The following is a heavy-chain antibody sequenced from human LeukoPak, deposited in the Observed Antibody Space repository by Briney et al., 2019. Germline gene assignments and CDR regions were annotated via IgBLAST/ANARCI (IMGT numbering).Heavy chain of an antibody. J-gene: IGHJ5*02. CDR2: INPNSGGT. D-gene: IGHD3-3*01. V-gene: IGHV1-2*02. CDR1: VYTFTGDY. CDR3: ARDNGRAFYDFWSGSPYNWFDH. Sequence: ASVKVSCKASVYTFTGDYMHWVRQAPGQGLEWMGWINPNSGGTNYAQKLQGRVTMTRDTSISTAYMELSRLRSDDTAVYYCARDNGRAFYDFWSGSPYNWFDHWGQGTLVTVSS.